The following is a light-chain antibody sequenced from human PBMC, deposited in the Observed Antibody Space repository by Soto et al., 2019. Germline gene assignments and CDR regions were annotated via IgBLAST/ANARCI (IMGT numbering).Light chain of an antibody. V-gene: IGKV3-20*01. Sequence: EIVLTQSPGTLSLSPGERATLSCRVSQTISSSYLAWYQQKPGQAPRLPILGPSSRATGIPDRFSGRVSETVFTHTISYLDPRDSPVDCSQQYGSVRRTFCLGTMLDIK. CDR1: QTISSSY. CDR3: QQYGSVRRT. J-gene: IGKJ1*01. CDR2: GPS.